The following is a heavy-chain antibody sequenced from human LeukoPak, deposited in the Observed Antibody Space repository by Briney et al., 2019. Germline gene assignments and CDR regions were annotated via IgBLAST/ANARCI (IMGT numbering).Heavy chain of an antibody. D-gene: IGHD3-10*01. V-gene: IGHV4-39*07. J-gene: IGHJ5*02. CDR2: IYYSGNT. Sequence: PSETLSLTCTVSGGSISSSTYYWGRIRQPPGKGLEWVGSIYYSGNTYYNPSLKSRVTISLDTSKNQFSLNLNSVTAADTAVYYCARDPVFRWFDPWGQGTLVTVSS. CDR3: ARDPVFRWFDP. CDR1: GGSISSSTYY.